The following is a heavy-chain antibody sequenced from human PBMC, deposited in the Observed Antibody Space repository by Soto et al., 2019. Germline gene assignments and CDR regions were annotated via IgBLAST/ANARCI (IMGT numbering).Heavy chain of an antibody. D-gene: IGHD3-9*01. Sequence: GGSLRLSCAASGFTFDDYAMHWVRQAPGKGLEWVSGISWNSGSIGYADSVKGRFTISRDNAKNSLYLQMNSLRAEDTALYYCEKDSGLGDAFDIWGQGTMVTVSS. V-gene: IGHV3-9*01. CDR1: GFTFDDYA. CDR2: ISWNSGSI. CDR3: EKDSGLGDAFDI. J-gene: IGHJ3*02.